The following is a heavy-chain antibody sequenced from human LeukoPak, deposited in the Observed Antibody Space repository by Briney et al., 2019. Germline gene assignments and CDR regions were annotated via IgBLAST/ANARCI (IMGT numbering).Heavy chain of an antibody. CDR1: RYIFTSYW. V-gene: IGHV5-51*01. CDR3: ARQVTSSSWYYFDY. J-gene: IGHJ4*02. D-gene: IGHD6-13*01. Sequence: GESLKISCKGSRYIFTSYWIGWVRQMPGKGLEWMGIIYPGASITRYSPSFQGQVTISADKSVSTAYLQWSSLKASDTAMYYCARQVTSSSWYYFDYWGQGTLVTVSS. CDR2: IYPGASIT.